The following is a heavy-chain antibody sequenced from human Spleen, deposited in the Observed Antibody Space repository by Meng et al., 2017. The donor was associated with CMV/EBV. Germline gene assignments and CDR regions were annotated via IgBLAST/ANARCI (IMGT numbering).Heavy chain of an antibody. CDR3: AKDKHCSSTSCYTRGYGMDV. CDR1: GFTFSSYE. V-gene: IGHV3-48*03. Sequence: GGSLRLSCAASGFTFSSYEMNWVRQAPGKGLEWVSYISSSGSTIYYADSVKGRFTISRDNAKNSLYLQMNSLRAEDTAVYYCAKDKHCSSTSCYTRGYGMDVWGQGTTVTVSS. CDR2: ISSSGSTI. D-gene: IGHD2-2*02. J-gene: IGHJ6*02.